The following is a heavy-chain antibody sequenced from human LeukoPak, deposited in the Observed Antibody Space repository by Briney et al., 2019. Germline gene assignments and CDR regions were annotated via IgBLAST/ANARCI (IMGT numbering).Heavy chain of an antibody. V-gene: IGHV4-31*03. Sequence: SETLPLTCTVSGGSISSGGDYWTWIRQRPGEGLEWIGHIFYTGSTFYNPSLKSRITISIDMSKNQFSLKLNSVTAADTAVYYCARDDTSLYGLDVWGQGTTVTVSS. CDR3: ARDDTSLYGLDV. CDR2: IFYTGST. J-gene: IGHJ6*02. CDR1: GGSISSGGDY.